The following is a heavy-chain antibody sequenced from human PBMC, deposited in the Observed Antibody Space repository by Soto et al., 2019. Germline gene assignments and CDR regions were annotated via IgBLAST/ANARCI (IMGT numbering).Heavy chain of an antibody. CDR3: VTGYHSDY. D-gene: IGHD5-18*01. Sequence: EEQLVESGGALVRPGESLRLSCAASGISTSSYWMGWVCQAPGRGLEWVASIKKDGSEKYYMDSLKGRFTISRDNALNSLYLQMNSLRAEDTAVYFCVTGYHSDYWGQGTLVTVSS. CDR2: IKKDGSEK. CDR1: GISTSSYW. J-gene: IGHJ4*02. V-gene: IGHV3-7*03.